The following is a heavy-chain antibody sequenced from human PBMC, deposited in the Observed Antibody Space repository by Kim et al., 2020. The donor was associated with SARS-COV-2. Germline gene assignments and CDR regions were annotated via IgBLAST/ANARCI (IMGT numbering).Heavy chain of an antibody. CDR3: ASDGPGYCTNGVCWGQFDY. Sequence: SVKVSCNASGGTFSSYAISWVRQAPGQGLEWMGGIIPIFGTANYAQKFQGRVTITADESTSTAYMELSSLRSEDTAVYCCASDGPGYCTNGVCWGQFDYWGQGTLVTVSS. J-gene: IGHJ4*02. CDR1: GGTFSSYA. CDR2: IIPIFGTA. V-gene: IGHV1-69*13. D-gene: IGHD2-8*01.